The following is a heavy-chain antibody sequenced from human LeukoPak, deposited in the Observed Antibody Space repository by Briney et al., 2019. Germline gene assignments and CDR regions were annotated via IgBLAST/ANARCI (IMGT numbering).Heavy chain of an antibody. CDR1: GGSISSYY. V-gene: IGHV4-59*08. D-gene: IGHD3-10*01. Sequence: PSETLSLTCTVSGGSISSYYWSWIRQPPGKGLEWIGYIYYSGSTNYNPSLKSRVTISVDTSKNQFSLKLSSVTAADTAVYYCARHKGSSIPFGYWGQGTLVTVSS. CDR3: ARHKGSSIPFGY. J-gene: IGHJ4*02. CDR2: IYYSGST.